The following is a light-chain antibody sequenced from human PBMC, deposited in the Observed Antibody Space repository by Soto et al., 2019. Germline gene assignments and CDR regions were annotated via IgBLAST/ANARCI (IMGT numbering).Light chain of an antibody. CDR1: SSDVGIYNY. J-gene: IGLJ3*02. CDR2: EVS. V-gene: IGLV2-14*01. Sequence: QSVLTQPASVSGSPGQSITISCTGTSSDVGIYNYVSWYQQHPGKAPKVIICEVSNRPSGVSNRFSGSKSGNTASLTISGLRAEDEADYYCTSSTTSSIWVFGGGTQLTVL. CDR3: TSSTTSSIWV.